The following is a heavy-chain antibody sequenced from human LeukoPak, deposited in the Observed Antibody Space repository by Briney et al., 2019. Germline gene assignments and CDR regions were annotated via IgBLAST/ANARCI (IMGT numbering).Heavy chain of an antibody. V-gene: IGHV1-2*02. D-gene: IGHD3-22*01. CDR1: GYSFTVYY. CDR3: ARDPPSKSYYDSSGYPPHFDY. J-gene: IGHJ4*02. CDR2: INPNSGGT. Sequence: ASVKVSCKASGYSFTVYYMHWVRQAPGQGLEWMRWINPNSGGTNYAQKFQGRVTMTRDTSISTAYMELSRLRSDDTAVYYCARDPPSKSYYDSSGYPPHFDYWGQGTLVTVSS.